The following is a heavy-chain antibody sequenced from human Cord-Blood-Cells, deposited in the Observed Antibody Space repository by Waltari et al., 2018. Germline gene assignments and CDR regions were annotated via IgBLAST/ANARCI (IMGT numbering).Heavy chain of an antibody. J-gene: IGHJ5*02. CDR2: IMPIFGTA. CDR3: ARDRSGSYYNWFDP. V-gene: IGHV1-69*01. D-gene: IGHD1-26*01. CDR1: GGTFSSYA. Sequence: QVQLVQSGAEVKKPGSSVKVSCKASGGTFSSYAISWVRQAPRQGLEWMGGIMPIFGTANYEHEFQGRVTITADESTSTAYMRLSSLRSDDTAVYYCARDRSGSYYNWFDPWGQGTLVTVSS.